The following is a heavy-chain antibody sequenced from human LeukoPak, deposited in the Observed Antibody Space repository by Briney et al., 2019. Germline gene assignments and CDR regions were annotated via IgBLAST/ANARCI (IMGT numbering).Heavy chain of an antibody. Sequence: SETLSLTCAVYGGSFSGYYWSWIRQPPGKGLEWIGEINHSGSTNYNPPLKSRVTISVDTSKNQFSLKLSSVTAADTAVYYCARGRYCSSTSCYMLDYWGQGTLVTVSS. CDR2: INHSGST. V-gene: IGHV4-34*01. CDR1: GGSFSGYY. J-gene: IGHJ4*02. CDR3: ARGRYCSSTSCYMLDY. D-gene: IGHD2-2*01.